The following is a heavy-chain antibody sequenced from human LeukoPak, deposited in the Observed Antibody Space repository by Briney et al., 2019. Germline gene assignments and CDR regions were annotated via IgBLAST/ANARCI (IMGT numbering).Heavy chain of an antibody. CDR2: INPNSGGT. V-gene: IGHV1-2*02. CDR1: GYTFTGYY. CDR3: TSDTYYYDSTGLGHWFDP. J-gene: IGHJ5*02. Sequence: APVKVSCKASGYTFTGYYMHWVRQAPGQGLEWMGWINPNSGGTNYAQKFQGRVTMTWDTSISTAYMELSSLRSDDTAVYYCTSDTYYYDSTGLGHWFDPWGQGTLVTVSS. D-gene: IGHD3-22*01.